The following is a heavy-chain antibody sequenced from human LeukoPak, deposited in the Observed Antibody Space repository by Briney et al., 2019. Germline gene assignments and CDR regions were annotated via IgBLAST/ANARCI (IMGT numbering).Heavy chain of an antibody. CDR1: SGSISDYY. D-gene: IGHD2-21*02. Sequence: PSETLSLTCTISSGSISDYYWTWLRQAPEKGLEWIGFVQSSGRTDYSPSLRSRVTISLDTSKKQLSLELRSVTAADTAVYYCARPGGDFYSYALDLWGQGAMVTVS. CDR2: VQSSGRT. J-gene: IGHJ3*01. CDR3: ARPGGDFYSYALDL. V-gene: IGHV4-4*09.